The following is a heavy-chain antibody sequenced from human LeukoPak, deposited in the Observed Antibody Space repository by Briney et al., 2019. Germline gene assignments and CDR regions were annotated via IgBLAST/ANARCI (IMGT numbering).Heavy chain of an antibody. Sequence: SQTLSLTCAISGDSVSNNIATWNWVRQSPSRGLEWLGRTYYRSRWGNDYAISVKGRITINPDTSRNQFSLQLNSATPGDTAVYYCVRDSDDYYWALDFWGQGTPVTVSS. CDR3: VRDSDDYYWALDF. V-gene: IGHV6-1*01. J-gene: IGHJ4*02. D-gene: IGHD3-10*01. CDR1: GDSVSNNIAT. CDR2: TYYRSRWGN.